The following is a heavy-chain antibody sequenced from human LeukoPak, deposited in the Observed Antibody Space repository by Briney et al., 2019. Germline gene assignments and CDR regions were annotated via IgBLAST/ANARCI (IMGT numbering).Heavy chain of an antibody. Sequence: ASVKVSCKASGYTFTGYYMHWVRRAAGQGLEWMGWINPNSGDRNYAQKFQGRVTMTRDTSISTAYMELSGLRSDDTAVYYCARDLTVQAAASIVYYFDYWGQGTLVTVSS. V-gene: IGHV1-2*02. CDR3: ARDLTVQAAASIVYYFDY. CDR2: INPNSGDR. J-gene: IGHJ4*02. CDR1: GYTFTGYY. D-gene: IGHD6-13*01.